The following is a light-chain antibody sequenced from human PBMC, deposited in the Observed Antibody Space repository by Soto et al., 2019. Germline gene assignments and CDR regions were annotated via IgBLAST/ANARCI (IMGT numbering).Light chain of an antibody. CDR1: QSVSEY. CDR2: GAS. J-gene: IGKJ5*01. V-gene: IGKV3-15*01. CDR3: QQYHIWPSIT. Sequence: ELVMTQSPATLSVSPGERATLSCRAGQSVSEYLACYQQKPGQAPRLLIYGASTRATGIPARFSGSGSGTEFTLTISSLQSEDFAVYYCQQYHIWPSITFGQGTRLEIK.